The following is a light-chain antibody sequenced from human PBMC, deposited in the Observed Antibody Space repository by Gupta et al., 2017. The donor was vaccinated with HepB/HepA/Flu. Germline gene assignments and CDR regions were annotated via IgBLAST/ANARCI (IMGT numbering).Light chain of an antibody. CDR1: SSDVGGYNY. Sequence: QSALTQPRSVSGSPGQSVTISCPGTSSDVGGYNYVAWYQQDPGKVPKLMIYDVYKRPSGVPDRFSGSKSGNTASLTISGLQAEDDGDYYCCSYAGTYIYVFGTGTKVTVL. V-gene: IGLV2-11*01. CDR3: CSYAGTYIYV. J-gene: IGLJ1*01. CDR2: DVY.